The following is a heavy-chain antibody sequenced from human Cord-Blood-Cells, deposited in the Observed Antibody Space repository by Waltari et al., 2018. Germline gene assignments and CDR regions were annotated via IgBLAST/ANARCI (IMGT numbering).Heavy chain of an antibody. V-gene: IGHV1-2*02. CDR1: GSTFTVYY. D-gene: IGHD2-2*01. CDR3: ARGAIDAVPAAMDY. CDR2: INPNSGGT. Sequence: QVQLVQSGAEVKKPGASVKVSCKASGSTFTVYYLTWVRQAPGQGLEWMGWINPNSGGTNYAQKFQGRVTMTRDTSFSTAYMELSRLRSDDTAVYYCARGAIDAVPAAMDYWGQGTLVTVSS. J-gene: IGHJ4*02.